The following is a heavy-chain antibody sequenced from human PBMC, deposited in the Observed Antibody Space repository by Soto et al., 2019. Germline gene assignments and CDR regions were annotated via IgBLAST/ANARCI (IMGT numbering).Heavy chain of an antibody. CDR1: GFNFSSYS. CDR2: IWYDGSNK. D-gene: IGHD1-26*01. CDR3: ARDRSLCRYSGSYFDY. V-gene: IGHV3-33*08. J-gene: IGHJ4*02. Sequence: GGSLRLSCAASGFNFSSYSMNWVRQAPGKGLEWVAVIWYDGSNKYYADSVKGRFTISRDNSKNTLYLQMNSLRAEDTAVYYCARDRSLCRYSGSYFDYWGQGTLVTVSS.